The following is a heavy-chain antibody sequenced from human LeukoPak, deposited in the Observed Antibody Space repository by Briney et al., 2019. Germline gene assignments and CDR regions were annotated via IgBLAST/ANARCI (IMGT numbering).Heavy chain of an antibody. Sequence: SQTLSLTCTVSCGSISSGSYYWSWIRQPAGKGLEWIGRIYTSGSTNYNPSLKSRVTISVDTSKNQFSLKLSSVTAADTAVYYCARHILYYFDYWGQGTLVTVSS. CDR2: IYTSGST. J-gene: IGHJ4*02. CDR3: ARHILYYFDY. V-gene: IGHV4-61*02. CDR1: CGSISSGSYY.